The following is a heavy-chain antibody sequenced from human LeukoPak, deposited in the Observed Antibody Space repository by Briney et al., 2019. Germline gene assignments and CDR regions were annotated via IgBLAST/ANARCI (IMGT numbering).Heavy chain of an antibody. CDR3: ASADYTNYYLDF. Sequence: SETLSLTCNVSGGSISSYYWNWIRQPPGKGLEWIGYIYYSGSTNYNPSLKSRVTVSVDTSKNQLSLKLRSVTAADTAVYYCASADYTNYYLDFWGQGTLVTVSS. V-gene: IGHV4-59*01. CDR1: GGSISSYY. D-gene: IGHD4-11*01. J-gene: IGHJ4*02. CDR2: IYYSGST.